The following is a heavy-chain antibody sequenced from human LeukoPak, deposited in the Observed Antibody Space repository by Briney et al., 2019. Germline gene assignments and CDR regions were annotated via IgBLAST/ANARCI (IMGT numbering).Heavy chain of an antibody. V-gene: IGHV3-30-3*01. CDR3: AREEYSSSSFDY. CDR1: GFTFSSYA. CDR2: ISYDGSNK. Sequence: SGGSLRLSCAASGFTFSSYAMHWVRQAPGKGLGWVAVISYDGSNKYYADSVKGRFTISRDNSKNTLYLQMNSLRAEDTAVYYCAREEYSSSSFDYWGQGALVTVSS. J-gene: IGHJ4*02. D-gene: IGHD6-6*01.